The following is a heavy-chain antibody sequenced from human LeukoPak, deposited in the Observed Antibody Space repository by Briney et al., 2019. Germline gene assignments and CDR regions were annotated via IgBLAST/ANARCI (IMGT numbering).Heavy chain of an antibody. V-gene: IGHV3-23*01. CDR2: ISGSGGST. J-gene: IGHJ3*02. Sequence: PGGSLRLSCAASGFTFSSYAMSWVRQAPGKGLEWVSAISGSGGSTYYADSVKGRFTISRDNSKNTLYLQMNSLRAEDTAVYYCAKEKYYYDSSGYKTRGAFDIWGQGTMVTVSS. CDR1: GFTFSSYA. CDR3: AKEKYYYDSSGYKTRGAFDI. D-gene: IGHD3-22*01.